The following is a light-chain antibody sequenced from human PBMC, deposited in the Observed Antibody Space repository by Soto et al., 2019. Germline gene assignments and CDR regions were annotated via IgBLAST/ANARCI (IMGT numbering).Light chain of an antibody. J-gene: IGLJ2*01. CDR3: AAWDDSLSGVV. Sequence: QSVLTQPPSASGTPGQRVTISCSGSSSNIGSNYVYWYQQLPGTAPKLLIYRNNQRPSGVPDRFSGSKSVTSASLAISGLRSEDEADYYCAAWDDSLSGVVFGGGTKLTVL. CDR1: SSNIGSNY. CDR2: RNN. V-gene: IGLV1-47*01.